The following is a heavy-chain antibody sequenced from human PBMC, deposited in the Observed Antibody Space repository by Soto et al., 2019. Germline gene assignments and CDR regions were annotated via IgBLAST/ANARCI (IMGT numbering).Heavy chain of an antibody. CDR1: GGSIRGSYYY. V-gene: IGHV4-39*01. J-gene: IGHJ4*02. D-gene: IGHD1-20*01. CDR2: VFYIGFT. CDR3: ASSQKGYNWNYFDH. Sequence: PETLSLTCAVSGGSIRGSYYYCGWLRQSPGRGPEWTGSVFYIGFTSYNPSLESRVSVSVDTSKNQFSLKVSAVTAADTAVYYCASSQKGYNWNYFDHWGQGALVTVSS.